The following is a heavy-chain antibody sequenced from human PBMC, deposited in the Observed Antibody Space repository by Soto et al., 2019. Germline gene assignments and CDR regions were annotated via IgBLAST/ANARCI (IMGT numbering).Heavy chain of an antibody. D-gene: IGHD2-21*02. V-gene: IGHV1-18*01. CDR2: ISAYNGNT. Sequence: QVQLVQSGAEVKKPGASVKVSCKASGYTFTSYGISWVRQAPGQGLEWMGWISAYNGNTNFAKNAQGRFTMTTDTSTTKAYTELRSLKSDDTAVYYCARDYPRGGDNHYWGQGTLVTVSS. CDR3: ARDYPRGGDNHY. J-gene: IGHJ4*02. CDR1: GYTFTSYG.